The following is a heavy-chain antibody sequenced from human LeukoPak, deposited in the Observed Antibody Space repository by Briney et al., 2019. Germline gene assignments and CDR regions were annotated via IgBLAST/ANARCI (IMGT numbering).Heavy chain of an antibody. CDR3: ARDPVFSDTSAYYFDS. V-gene: IGHV3-48*01. Sequence: PGGSLRLSSAASGFTFSNYNMNWVRQAPGKGLECLSYITGSGSDIYYADSVKGRFTLSRDNAKNSLYLEMNSLRAEDTGVYYCARDPVFSDTSAYYFDSWGQGTLVTVSS. CDR2: ITGSGSDI. CDR1: GFTFSNYN. J-gene: IGHJ4*02. D-gene: IGHD3-22*01.